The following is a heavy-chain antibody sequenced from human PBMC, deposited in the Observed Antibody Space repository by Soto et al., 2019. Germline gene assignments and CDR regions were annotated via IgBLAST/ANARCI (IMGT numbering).Heavy chain of an antibody. CDR2: ISSSSSYI. V-gene: IGHV3-21*01. CDR3: ARDRWEYHYGMDV. D-gene: IGHD1-26*01. J-gene: IGHJ6*02. CDR1: GFTFSSYS. Sequence: EVQLVESGGGLVKPGGSLRLSCAASGFTFSSYSMNWVRQAPGKGLEWVSSISSSSSYIYYADSVKGRFTISRDNAKNSLYLQMNSLRAEDTAVYYCARDRWEYHYGMDVWGQGTTVTVSS.